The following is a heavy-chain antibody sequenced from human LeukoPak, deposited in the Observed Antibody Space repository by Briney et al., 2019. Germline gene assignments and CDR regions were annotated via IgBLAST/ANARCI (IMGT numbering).Heavy chain of an antibody. CDR1: GGTFSSYA. CDR3: ARVIAHYDILTGPPYYYYYYMDV. D-gene: IGHD3-9*01. V-gene: IGHV1-69*06. J-gene: IGHJ6*03. CDR2: IIPIFGTA. Sequence: SVKVSCKASGGTFSSYAISWARQAPGQGLEWMGGIIPIFGTANYAQKFQGRVTITADKSTSTAYMELSSLRSEDTAVYYCARVIAHYDILTGPPYYYYYYMDVWGKGTTVTVSS.